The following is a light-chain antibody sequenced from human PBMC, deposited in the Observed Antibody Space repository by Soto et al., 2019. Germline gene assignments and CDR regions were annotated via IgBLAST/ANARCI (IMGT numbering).Light chain of an antibody. Sequence: QLVLTQPPSASRTPGQRVTISCSGSSSNIGSNYVYWYQQLPGTAPKLLIYRNNQRASGVPDRFSGSKSGTSASLAISGLRSEDEADYYCAAWDDSLSGVVFGGGTKLTVL. CDR3: AAWDDSLSGVV. CDR1: SSNIGSNY. V-gene: IGLV1-47*01. CDR2: RNN. J-gene: IGLJ2*01.